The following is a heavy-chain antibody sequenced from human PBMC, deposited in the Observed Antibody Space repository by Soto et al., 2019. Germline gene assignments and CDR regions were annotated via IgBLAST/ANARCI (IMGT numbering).Heavy chain of an antibody. V-gene: IGHV3-30*18. D-gene: IGHD3-3*01. J-gene: IGHJ4*02. CDR3: AKSSVYDFWSGYYPTYSYYFVY. CDR1: GFTFSSYG. CDR2: ISYDGSNK. Sequence: QVQLVESGGGVVQPGRSLRLSCAASGFTFSSYGMHWVRQAPGKGLEWVAVISYDGSNKYYADSVKGRFTISRDNSKNTLYLQMNSLRAEDTAVHYCAKSSVYDFWSGYYPTYSYYFVYWGQGTLVTVSS.